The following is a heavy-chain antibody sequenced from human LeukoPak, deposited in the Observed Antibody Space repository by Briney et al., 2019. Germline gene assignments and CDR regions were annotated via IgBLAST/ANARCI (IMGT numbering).Heavy chain of an antibody. CDR3: AKGRGSSGWGFDY. D-gene: IGHD6-19*01. J-gene: IGHJ4*02. V-gene: IGHV3-30*18. CDR2: ISYDGSNK. CDR1: GFTFSSYG. Sequence: TGGSLRLSCAASGFTFSSYGMHWVRQAPGKGLEWVAVISYDGSNKYYADSVKGRFTISRDNSKNTLYLQMNSLRAEDTAVYYCAKGRGSSGWGFDYWGQGTLVTVSS.